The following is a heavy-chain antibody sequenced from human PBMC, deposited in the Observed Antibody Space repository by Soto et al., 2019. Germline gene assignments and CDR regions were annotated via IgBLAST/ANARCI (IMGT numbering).Heavy chain of an antibody. Sequence: DVQLLESGGGLVQWGGPLRLPCVTSGSTFSTYAMTWVRQAPGKGLEWVSYGGSGGSRYYAGPVKGRFTISRDNSKNTLSLEMNSLRAEDTATYYCVKFRGRAYPYYYMDVWGKGTTVTVSS. CDR2: YGGSGGSR. CDR3: VKFRGRAYPYYYMDV. CDR1: GSTFSTYA. D-gene: IGHD3-10*01. V-gene: IGHV3-23*01. J-gene: IGHJ6*03.